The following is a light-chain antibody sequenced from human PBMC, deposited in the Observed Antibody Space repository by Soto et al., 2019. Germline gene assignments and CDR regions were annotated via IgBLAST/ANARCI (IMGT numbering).Light chain of an antibody. CDR1: QSISSW. CDR3: QQYNSYSPT. J-gene: IGKJ1*01. V-gene: IGKV1-5*01. Sequence: DIQMTQSPSTLSASVGGRVTITCRASQSISSWLAWYQQKPGKAPKLMIYDASSLESGVPSRFSGSGSGTEFTLTISSLQPDDFATYYCQQYNSYSPTLGQGTKVDIK. CDR2: DAS.